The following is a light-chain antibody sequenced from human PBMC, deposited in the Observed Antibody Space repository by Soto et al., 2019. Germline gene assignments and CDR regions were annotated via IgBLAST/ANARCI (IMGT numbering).Light chain of an antibody. CDR3: QQSYSTPQT. CDR2: AAS. V-gene: IGKV1-39*01. J-gene: IGKJ1*01. Sequence: DIQMTQSPSSLSASVGDRVTITCRASQSISSYLNWYQQKPGKAPKLLIYAASCLQSGVPSKFSGSGPGTDFTLTIICLQPEDFATYYCQQSYSTPQTFGQGTKVEIK. CDR1: QSISSY.